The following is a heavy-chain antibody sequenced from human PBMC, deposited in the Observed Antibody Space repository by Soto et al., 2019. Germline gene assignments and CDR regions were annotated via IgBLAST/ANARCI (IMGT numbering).Heavy chain of an antibody. CDR2: ISAYNGNT. CDR3: ARWVDCSGGSCYPNWFDP. Sequence: GASVNVSCKASGYTFTSYGISWVRQAPGQGLEWMGWISAYNGNTDYAQKLQGRVTMTTDTSTSTAYMELRSLRSDDTAVYYCARWVDCSGGSCYPNWFDPWGQGTLVTVSS. D-gene: IGHD2-15*01. CDR1: GYTFTSYG. J-gene: IGHJ5*02. V-gene: IGHV1-18*04.